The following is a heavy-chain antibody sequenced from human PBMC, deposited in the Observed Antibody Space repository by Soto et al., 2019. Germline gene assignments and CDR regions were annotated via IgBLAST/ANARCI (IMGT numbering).Heavy chain of an antibody. Sequence: QVQLVQSGGEVKKPGASVKVSCKASGYTFTNYGISWVRQAPGQGLEWMGWINVYNGNTKYAQKVQGRVTMTTDTSTSTAYXXXXXLRSXXXAVXXXAXXXGSGSYYNQYNWFDPWGQGTLVTVSS. CDR2: INVYNGNT. CDR3: AXXXGSGSYYNQYNWFDP. J-gene: IGHJ5*02. D-gene: IGHD3-10*01. V-gene: IGHV1-18*01. CDR1: GYTFTNYG.